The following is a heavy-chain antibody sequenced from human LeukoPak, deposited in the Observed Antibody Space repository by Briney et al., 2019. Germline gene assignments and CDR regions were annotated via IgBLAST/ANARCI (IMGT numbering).Heavy chain of an antibody. CDR1: GFTFSSDG. J-gene: IGHJ6*03. D-gene: IGHD3-22*01. V-gene: IGHV3-33*01. Sequence: PGRSLRLSCAASGFTFSSDGMHWVRQAPGKGLEWVAVIWYDGSNKYYADSVKGRFTISRDNSKNTLYLQMNSLRAEDTAVYYCAGGGLFGYYYYMDAWGKGTTVTVSS. CDR2: IWYDGSNK. CDR3: AGGGLFGYYYYMDA.